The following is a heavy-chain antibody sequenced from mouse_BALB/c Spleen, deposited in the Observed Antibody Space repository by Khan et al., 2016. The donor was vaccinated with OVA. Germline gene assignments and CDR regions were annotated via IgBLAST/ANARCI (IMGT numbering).Heavy chain of an antibody. J-gene: IGHJ3*01. D-gene: IGHD2-14*01. V-gene: IGHV1-4*01. Sequence: VQLQQSGAELARPGASVKMSCKASGYTFTSYTMHWVRQRPGQALEWIGHINPDNDYTNYNQNFKDKATLIVDKSSSPAYMQLSSLTSEDSAVYYCGREGAYHRSDGWFAYWGQGTLVTVSA. CDR2: INPDNDYT. CDR3: GREGAYHRSDGWFAY. CDR1: GYTFTSYT.